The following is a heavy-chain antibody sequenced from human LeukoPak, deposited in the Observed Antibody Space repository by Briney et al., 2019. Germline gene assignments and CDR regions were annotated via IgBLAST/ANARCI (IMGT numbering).Heavy chain of an antibody. J-gene: IGHJ4*02. CDR2: IYTSGST. CDR3: ACEFRN. V-gene: IGHV4-61*02. Sequence: SETLSLTCTVSDGSNSSGTYYWSWIRQPAGKGLEWIGCIYTSGSTNYNPSLKSRVTISLDTSKNQISLKLSSVTAADTAVYYCACEFRNWGQGTLVTVSS. CDR1: DGSNSSGTYY.